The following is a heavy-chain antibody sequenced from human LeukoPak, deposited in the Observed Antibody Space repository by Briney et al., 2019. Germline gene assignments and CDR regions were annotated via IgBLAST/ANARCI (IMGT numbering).Heavy chain of an antibody. V-gene: IGHV1-58*01. CDR3: ATDQSGGYFNDAFDI. CDR1: GFTFISSA. Sequence: SVKVSCKASGFTFISSAVQWVRQARGQRLEWIGWIVVGRGNTDYAQKFQERVTITRDMSTSTVYMELGSLRSEDTAVYYCATDQSGGYFNDAFDIWGQGTMVTVSS. D-gene: IGHD2-15*01. J-gene: IGHJ3*02. CDR2: IVVGRGNT.